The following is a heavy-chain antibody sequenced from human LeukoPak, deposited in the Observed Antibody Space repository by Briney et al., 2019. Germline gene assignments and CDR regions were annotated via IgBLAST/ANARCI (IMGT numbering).Heavy chain of an antibody. CDR3: ARNRVVGAPNFDY. D-gene: IGHD1-26*01. CDR1: GGSISSGSYY. Sequence: PSETLSLTCTVSGGSISSGSYYWSWIRQPAGKGLEWIGRIYTSGSTNYNPSLKSRVTISLDTSKNQFSLRLTSVTAADTAVYYCARNRVVGAPNFDYWGQGTLVTVFS. J-gene: IGHJ4*02. CDR2: IYTSGST. V-gene: IGHV4-61*02.